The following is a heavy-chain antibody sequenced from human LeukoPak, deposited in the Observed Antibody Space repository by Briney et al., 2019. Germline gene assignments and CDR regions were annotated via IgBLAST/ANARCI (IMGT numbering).Heavy chain of an antibody. D-gene: IGHD4-17*01. CDR3: AREGYGDYLDEGWFDP. CDR1: GGTFSSYA. Sequence: GASVKVSCKASGGTFSSYAISWVRQAPGQGLEWMGWINPNSGGTNYAQKFQGRVTMTRDTSISTAYMELSRLRSDDTAVYYCAREGYGDYLDEGWFDPWGQGTLVTVSS. V-gene: IGHV1-2*02. J-gene: IGHJ5*02. CDR2: INPNSGGT.